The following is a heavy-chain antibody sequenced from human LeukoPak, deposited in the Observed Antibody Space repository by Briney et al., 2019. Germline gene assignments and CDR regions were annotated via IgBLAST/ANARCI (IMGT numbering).Heavy chain of an antibody. CDR3: AKAPYSSGYSLPFDY. CDR1: GFXFSSYA. V-gene: IGHV3-23*01. CDR2: ISGSGGST. J-gene: IGHJ4*02. D-gene: IGHD3-22*01. Sequence: GGSLRLSCAASGFXFSSYAMSWVRQAPGKGLEWVSAISGSGGSTYYADSVKGRFTISRDNSKNTLYLQMNSLRAEDTAVYYCAKAPYSSGYSLPFDYWGQGTLVTVSS.